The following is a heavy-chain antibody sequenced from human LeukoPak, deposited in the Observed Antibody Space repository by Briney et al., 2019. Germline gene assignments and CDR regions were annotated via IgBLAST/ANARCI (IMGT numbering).Heavy chain of an antibody. CDR1: GFTFSSYG. CDR3: ARGWQRQYYFDY. J-gene: IGHJ4*02. Sequence: GRSLRLSCAASGFTFSSYGMHWVRQAPGKGLEWVAVIWYDGSNKYYADSVKGRFTISRDNSKNTLYLQMNGLRAEDTAVYYCARGWQRQYYFDYWGQGTLVTVSS. V-gene: IGHV3-33*01. D-gene: IGHD5-24*01. CDR2: IWYDGSNK.